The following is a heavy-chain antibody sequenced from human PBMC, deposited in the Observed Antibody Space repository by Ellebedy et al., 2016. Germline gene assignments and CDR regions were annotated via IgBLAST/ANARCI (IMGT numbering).Heavy chain of an antibody. J-gene: IGHJ6*02. CDR2: INPDGSGK. CDR1: GFTFTNNW. CDR3: ARGHYGMDV. V-gene: IGHV3-7*01. Sequence: GGSLRLSXAASGFTFTNNWMTWVRQAPGKGLEWVANINPDGSGKAYVASVKGRFTISRDNAKNSLFLQMNSLRLEDTAVYYCARGHYGMDVWGQGTTVTVSS. D-gene: IGHD3-10*01.